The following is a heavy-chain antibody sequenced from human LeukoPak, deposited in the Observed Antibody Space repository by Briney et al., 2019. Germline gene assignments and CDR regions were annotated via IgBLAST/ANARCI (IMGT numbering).Heavy chain of an antibody. J-gene: IGHJ3*02. V-gene: IGHV4-59*01. CDR3: ARRRIPNRDTFDI. CDR2: IYYSGST. CDR1: GGSISSYY. Sequence: SETLSLTCTVSGGSISSYYWSWIRQPPGKGLEWIGYIYYSGSTNYNPSLKSRVTISVDTSKNQFSLKLSSVTAADTAMYYCARRRIPNRDTFDIWGQGTMVTVS. D-gene: IGHD2-2*02.